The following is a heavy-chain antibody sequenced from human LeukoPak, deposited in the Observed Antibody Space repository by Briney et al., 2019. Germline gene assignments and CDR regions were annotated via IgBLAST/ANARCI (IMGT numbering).Heavy chain of an antibody. Sequence: GSVKVSCKASGYTFAGYYMHWVRQAPGQGLEWMGWINPNSGDTNNAQKFQGRVTITSDTSISTAYMELSSLTSDDTAVYYCARAVAAIVNWYDPWGQGTLVTVSS. CDR3: ARAVAAIVNWYDP. V-gene: IGHV1-2*02. J-gene: IGHJ5*02. CDR2: INPNSGDT. CDR1: GYTFAGYY. D-gene: IGHD6-13*01.